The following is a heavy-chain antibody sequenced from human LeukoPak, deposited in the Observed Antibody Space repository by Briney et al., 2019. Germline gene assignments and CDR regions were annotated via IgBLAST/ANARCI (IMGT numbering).Heavy chain of an antibody. Sequence: GGSLRLSCAASGFTFSSYGMHWVRQAPGKGLEWVAVIWYDGSNKYYAVSVKGRFTISRDNSKNTLYLQMNSLRAEDTAVYYCAKLGYYYGSGSYSGVGYWGQGTLVTVSS. CDR2: IWYDGSNK. J-gene: IGHJ4*02. CDR3: AKLGYYYGSGSYSGVGY. CDR1: GFTFSSYG. D-gene: IGHD3-10*01. V-gene: IGHV3-33*06.